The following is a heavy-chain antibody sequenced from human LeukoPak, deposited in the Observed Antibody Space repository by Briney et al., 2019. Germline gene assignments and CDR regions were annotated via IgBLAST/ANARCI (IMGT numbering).Heavy chain of an antibody. D-gene: IGHD1-26*01. V-gene: IGHV3-7*01. Sequence: GGSLRLSCAASGFTVSSNYMSWVRQAPGKGLEWVANIKQDGSEKYYVDSVKGRFTISRDNAKNSLYLQMNSLRAEDTAVYYCARAWFGRVGATIYGYWGQGTLVTVSS. CDR3: ARAWFGRVGATIYGY. CDR2: IKQDGSEK. CDR1: GFTVSSNY. J-gene: IGHJ4*02.